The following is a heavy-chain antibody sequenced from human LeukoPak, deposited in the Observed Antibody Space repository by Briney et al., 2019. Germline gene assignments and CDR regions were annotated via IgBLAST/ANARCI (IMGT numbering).Heavy chain of an antibody. CDR1: GYTSTGYY. J-gene: IGHJ6*03. CDR2: IKPNIGGT. Sequence: ASVKVSCKASGYTSTGYYMHWVRQAPEQGLEWVGRIKPNIGGTNYAQKFEGRVSMTRDTSISTAYMEPSRQRSDGTAVCYCALLRLVTEGPLNYYYYYYMDVWGKGTTVTVSS. V-gene: IGHV1-2*06. D-gene: IGHD6-19*01. CDR3: ALLRLVTEGPLNYYYYYYMDV.